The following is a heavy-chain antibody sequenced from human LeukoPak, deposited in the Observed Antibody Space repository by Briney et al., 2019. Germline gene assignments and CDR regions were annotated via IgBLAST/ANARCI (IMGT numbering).Heavy chain of an antibody. CDR2: ISSGSSYI. Sequence: GGSLRLSCAASRLIFSNYSMNWVRQAPGKGLEGVSSISSGSSYIYYADSVKGRFTISRDNAKNSLYLQMNSLSAEDTAVYYGAYTSGYDFSSYYYYYMDVWGKGTTVTVSS. CDR3: AYTSGYDFSSYYYYYMDV. J-gene: IGHJ6*03. D-gene: IGHD5-12*01. CDR1: RLIFSNYS. V-gene: IGHV3-21*01.